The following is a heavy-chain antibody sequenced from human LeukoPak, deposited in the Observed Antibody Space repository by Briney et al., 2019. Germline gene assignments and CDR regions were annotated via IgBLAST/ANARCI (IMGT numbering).Heavy chain of an antibody. D-gene: IGHD4-17*01. J-gene: IGHJ6*02. CDR1: GFTFSTYA. V-gene: IGHV3-23*01. CDR2: IGASGGST. CDR3: AKCGDSYYYGMDV. Sequence: GGSLRLSCAASGFTFSTYAMSWVRQAPGKGLEWVSTIGASGGSTYYADSVKGRFAISRDNSKNTLYVQMNSLRAEDTAVYYCAKCGDSYYYGMDVWGQGTTVTVSS.